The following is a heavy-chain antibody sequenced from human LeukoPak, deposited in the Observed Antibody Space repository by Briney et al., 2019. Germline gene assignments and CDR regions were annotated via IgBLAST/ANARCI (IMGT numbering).Heavy chain of an antibody. V-gene: IGHV3-9*01. J-gene: IGHJ6*02. CDR3: AKEDYYCYGMDV. CDR1: GFTFDDYA. Sequence: GGSLRLSCAASGFTFDDYAMHWVRQAPGKGLEWVSGISWNSGSIGYADSVKGRFTISRDNAKNSLYLQMNSLRAEDTALYYCAKEDYYCYGMDVWGQGTTVTVSS. CDR2: ISWNSGSI.